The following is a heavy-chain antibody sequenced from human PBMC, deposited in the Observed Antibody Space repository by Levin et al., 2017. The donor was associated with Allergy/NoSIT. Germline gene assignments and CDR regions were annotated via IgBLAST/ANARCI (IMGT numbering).Heavy chain of an antibody. CDR2: INPNSGGT. CDR1: GYTFTGYY. D-gene: IGHD1-26*01. V-gene: IGHV1-2*02. J-gene: IGHJ3*02. Sequence: ASVKVSCKASGYTFTGYYMHWVRQAPGQGLEWMGWINPNSGGTNYAQKFQGRVTMTRDTSISTAYMELSRLRSDDTAVYYCAILRDYLVGATKGTVYAFDIWGQGTMVTVSS. CDR3: AILRDYLVGATKGTVYAFDI.